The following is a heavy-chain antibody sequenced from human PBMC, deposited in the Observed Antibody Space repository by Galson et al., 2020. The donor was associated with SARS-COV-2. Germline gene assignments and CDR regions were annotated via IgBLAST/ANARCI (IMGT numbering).Heavy chain of an antibody. J-gene: IGHJ4*02. CDR3: ARDPLTNFDFVGFVDY. D-gene: IGHD2-8*01. CDR2: IHHSGRT. V-gene: IGHV4-30-2*01. CDR1: VGSISTGIYS. Sequence: SQTLSLTCAVSVGSISTGIYSWNSIRQPPRKRLQWIWHIHHSGRTSYNPSFTSRVTISVDRTKNQFSLNLTSVTAADTAVYYGARDPLTNFDFVGFVDYWGQGTPGSVSS.